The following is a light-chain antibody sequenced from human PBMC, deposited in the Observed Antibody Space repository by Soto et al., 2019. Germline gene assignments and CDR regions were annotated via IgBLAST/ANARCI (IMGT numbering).Light chain of an antibody. Sequence: HSALTQPASVSGSPGQSITISCTGTSSDVGGYNYASWYQQHPGKAPKLRIYDVSNRPSGVSNRFSGSKCGNTASLTISGPQTEDEGDFSCSSYTSRSPHGVFGGGTKLTVL. CDR1: SSDVGGYNY. J-gene: IGLJ2*01. CDR3: SSYTSRSPHGV. CDR2: DVS. V-gene: IGLV2-14*01.